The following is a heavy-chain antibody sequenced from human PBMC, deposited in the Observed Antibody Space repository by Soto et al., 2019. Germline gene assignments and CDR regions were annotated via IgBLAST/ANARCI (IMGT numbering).Heavy chain of an antibody. CDR1: GFTFNTYD. CDR3: VRSGTARLLRHSWFDT. Sequence: EVQLVESGGGLVKPGGSLRLSCAASGFTFNTYDMNWVRQAPGKGLEWVSSITTSSAYIYYADSLKGRITISRDNAKNSLFLKMNSLSAEDPAVYYCVRSGTARLLRHSWFDTWGQGTLVTVSS. J-gene: IGHJ5*02. D-gene: IGHD2-21*01. V-gene: IGHV3-21*01. CDR2: ITTSSAYI.